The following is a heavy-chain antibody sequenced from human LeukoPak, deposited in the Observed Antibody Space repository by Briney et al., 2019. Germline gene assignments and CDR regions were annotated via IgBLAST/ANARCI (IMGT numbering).Heavy chain of an antibody. D-gene: IGHD3-10*01. J-gene: IGHJ5*02. CDR3: ARRDYYGSGSYYKHNCFDP. Sequence: GESLKISCKGSGYSFTNYWIGWVRQMPGKGLEWMGIIYPGDSDTRYSPSFQGQVTISADKSISTAYLQWSGLKASDTAMYYCARRDYYGSGSYYKHNCFDPWGQGTLVTVSS. V-gene: IGHV5-51*01. CDR2: IYPGDSDT. CDR1: GYSFTNYW.